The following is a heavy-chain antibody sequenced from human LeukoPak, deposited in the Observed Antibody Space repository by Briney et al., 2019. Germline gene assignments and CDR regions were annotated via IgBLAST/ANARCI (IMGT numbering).Heavy chain of an antibody. CDR3: ARGTAGYHSSYFDY. D-gene: IGHD3-16*02. J-gene: IGHJ4*02. CDR1: GFTFGSPW. V-gene: IGHV3-74*01. CDR2: INSDGSAT. Sequence: GGSLRLSRAASGFTFGSPWMHWVRQAPGKGLVWVSRINSDGSATAYADSVKGRFTISRDNAENTLYLQMSSLRAEDTAVYYCARGTAGYHSSYFDYWGQGTLVTVSS.